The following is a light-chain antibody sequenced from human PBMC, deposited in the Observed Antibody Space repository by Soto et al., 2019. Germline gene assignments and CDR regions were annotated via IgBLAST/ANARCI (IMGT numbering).Light chain of an antibody. CDR2: DVN. J-gene: IGLJ1*01. CDR1: ISDVGAYNL. Sequence: QSVLTQPASVSVSPGQSITITFTGTISDVGAYNLVSWYQQHPVKAPKAKIYDVNKRPSGVSNCFSGSKSGNTASLTISGLHAEDEADYYCSSYAGETTFSFRTGTKLTV. CDR3: SSYAGETTFS. V-gene: IGLV2-23*02.